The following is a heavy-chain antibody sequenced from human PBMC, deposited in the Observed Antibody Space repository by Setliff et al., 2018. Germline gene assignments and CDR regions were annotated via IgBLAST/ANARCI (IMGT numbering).Heavy chain of an antibody. CDR3: AREDGPNYYYYYMDI. CDR1: GGSISSVNYY. D-gene: IGHD2-8*01. V-gene: IGHV4-61*09. Sequence: SETLSLTCTVSGGSISSVNYYWSWIRQPAGKGLEWIGHIQTSGTTNYNPSLKSRVTISVDTSKNQFSLKLSAVTAADTAVYFCAREDGPNYYYYYMDIWGKGTTVTVS. J-gene: IGHJ6*03. CDR2: IQTSGTT.